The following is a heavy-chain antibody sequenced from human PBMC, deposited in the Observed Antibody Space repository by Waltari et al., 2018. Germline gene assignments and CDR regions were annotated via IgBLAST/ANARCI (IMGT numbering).Heavy chain of an antibody. J-gene: IGHJ4*02. CDR3: AGAPAPVSSPDY. CDR2: ISYDGSNK. Sequence: QVQLVESGGGVVQPGRSLRLSCAASGFTFSSYAMHWVRQAPGKGLGWVAVISYDGSNKYYADSVKGRFTISRDNSKNTLYLQMSSLRAEDTAVYYCAGAPAPVSSPDYGGEGTLVTVSS. CDR1: GFTFSSYA. D-gene: IGHD6-13*01. V-gene: IGHV3-30-3*01.